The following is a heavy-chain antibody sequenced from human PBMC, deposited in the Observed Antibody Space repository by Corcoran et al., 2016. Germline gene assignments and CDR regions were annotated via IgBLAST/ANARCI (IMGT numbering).Heavy chain of an antibody. CDR2: INPSGGSP. V-gene: IGHV1-46*01. CDR3: ARDDGLMGY. CDR1: GYSFTSYY. Sequence: QVQLVQSGAEVKKPGASVKVSCKASGYSFTSYYMYWVRQAPGQGLEWMGIINPSGGSPRYAQKFQGRVTMTRDTSTSTVYMELSSLRSEDTAVYYCARDDGLMGYWGQGTLVTVSS. D-gene: IGHD3-9*01. J-gene: IGHJ4*02.